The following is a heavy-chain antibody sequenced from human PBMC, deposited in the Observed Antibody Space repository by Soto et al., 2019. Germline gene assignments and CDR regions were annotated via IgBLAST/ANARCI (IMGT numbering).Heavy chain of an antibody. D-gene: IGHD5-18*01. CDR1: GVSISSNNW. CDR3: AGQSGFSQNY. Sequence: PETLSLTCAVSGVSISSNNWWSWVRQPPGKGLEWIAEIYHAGYTHYNPSLKSRVSISMDNSRNQFSLRFTSVTAADTAVYYCAGQSGFSQNYWGQGALVTVSS. J-gene: IGHJ4*02. CDR2: IYHAGYT. V-gene: IGHV4-4*03.